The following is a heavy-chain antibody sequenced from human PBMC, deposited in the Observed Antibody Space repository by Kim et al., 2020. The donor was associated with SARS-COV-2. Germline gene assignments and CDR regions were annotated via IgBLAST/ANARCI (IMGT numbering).Heavy chain of an antibody. V-gene: IGHV3-23*01. Sequence: GGSLRLSCAASGFTFSSYAMSWVRQAPGKGLEWVSAISGSGGSTYYADSVKGRFTISRDNSKNTLYLQMNSLRAEDTAVYYCAKSGQRAEITIFGSYYYYCGMYVWGQGTTVTVSS. J-gene: IGHJ6*02. CDR3: AKSGQRAEITIFGSYYYYCGMYV. CDR2: ISGSGGST. CDR1: GFTFSSYA. D-gene: IGHD3-3*01.